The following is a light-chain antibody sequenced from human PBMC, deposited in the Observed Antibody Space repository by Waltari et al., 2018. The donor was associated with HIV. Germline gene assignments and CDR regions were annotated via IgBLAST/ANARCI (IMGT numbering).Light chain of an antibody. Sequence: QSALTQPRSVSGSPGQSIIISCTGTSSDVGGYDYISWYQQHPDKVPKLIIYDVNKRPSGVPDRFSASKSGNTASLTISGLQAEDEADYYCCSYVETYILIFGGGTKVTVL. V-gene: IGLV2-11*01. CDR3: CSYVETYILI. J-gene: IGLJ2*01. CDR1: SSDVGGYDY. CDR2: DVN.